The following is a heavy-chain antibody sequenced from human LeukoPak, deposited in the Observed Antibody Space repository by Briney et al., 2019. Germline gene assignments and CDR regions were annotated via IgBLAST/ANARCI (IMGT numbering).Heavy chain of an antibody. CDR3: ARVRGPRGGYYYYGMDV. J-gene: IGHJ6*02. V-gene: IGHV1-2*02. D-gene: IGHD3-10*01. CDR2: INPNSGGT. CDR1: GYTFTGYY. Sequence: ASVKVSCKASGYTFTGYYIHWVRQAPGQGLGWMGWINPNSGGTNYAQKFQGRVTMTRDTSISTAYMELSRLRSDDTAVYYCARVRGPRGGYYYYGMDVWGQGTTVTVSS.